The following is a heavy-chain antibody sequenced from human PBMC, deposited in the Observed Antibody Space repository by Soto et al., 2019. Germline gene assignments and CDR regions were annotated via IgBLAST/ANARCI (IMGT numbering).Heavy chain of an antibody. J-gene: IGHJ5*02. CDR2: IYYSGST. CDR1: GGSISSGDYY. Sequence: QVQLQESGPGLVKPSQTLSLTCTVSGGSISSGDYYWSWIRQPPGKGLEWIGYIYYSGSTYYNPSLKRRVTRSVDPSKNQFSLKLSSVTAADTAVYYCARQHGYSGLSRFDPWGQGTLVTVSS. D-gene: IGHD5-12*01. V-gene: IGHV4-30-4*01. CDR3: ARQHGYSGLSRFDP.